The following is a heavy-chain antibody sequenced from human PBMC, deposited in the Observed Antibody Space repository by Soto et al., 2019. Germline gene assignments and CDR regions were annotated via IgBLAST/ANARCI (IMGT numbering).Heavy chain of an antibody. CDR3: ARSYGDYGGGLGHYGMDV. D-gene: IGHD4-17*01. Sequence: QVQLVESGGGVVQPGRSLRLSCAASGFTFSSYGMHWVRQAPGKGLEWVAVIWYDGSNKYYADSVKGRFTISRDNSKNTLYLQMNSLRAEDTAVYYCARSYGDYGGGLGHYGMDVWGQGTTVTVSS. V-gene: IGHV3-33*01. CDR2: IWYDGSNK. CDR1: GFTFSSYG. J-gene: IGHJ6*02.